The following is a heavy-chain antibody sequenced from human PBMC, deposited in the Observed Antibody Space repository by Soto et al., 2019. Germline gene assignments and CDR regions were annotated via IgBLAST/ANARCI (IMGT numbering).Heavy chain of an antibody. V-gene: IGHV4-30-4*01. Sequence: QVQLRESGPGLVMPSQTLSLTCTVSGDSIGSGNKYWSWIRQAPGQGLEWIGYIFSSGTTYYNPSLKSRLTMSLDTSQNQFSLKLNSVTAADTAVYFCARVPSPFDFYSAMDVWGQVTTVTVSS. CDR3: ARVPSPFDFYSAMDV. CDR2: IFSSGTT. CDR1: GDSIGSGNKY. D-gene: IGHD3-16*01. J-gene: IGHJ6*02.